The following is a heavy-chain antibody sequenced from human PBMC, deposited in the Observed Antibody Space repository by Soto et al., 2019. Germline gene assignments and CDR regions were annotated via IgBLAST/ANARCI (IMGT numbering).Heavy chain of an antibody. D-gene: IGHD3-22*01. Sequence: PSETLSLTCAVSGYPISNVYYWGWIWQPPGKGLEWIGSVHHTGSPYYNPSLKSRVTISLDTSNNQFSLKLNSVTASDTAVYYCARYSDASGFAAFDIWGQGTMVTVSS. CDR3: ARYSDASGFAAFDI. J-gene: IGHJ3*02. CDR2: VHHTGSP. V-gene: IGHV4-38-2*01. CDR1: GYPISNVYY.